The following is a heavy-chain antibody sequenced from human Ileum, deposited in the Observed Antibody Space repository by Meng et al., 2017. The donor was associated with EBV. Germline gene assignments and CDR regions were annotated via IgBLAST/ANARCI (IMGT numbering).Heavy chain of an antibody. Sequence: QLWGSRGGLVRLGVCLRLSCAVSGLTFSSFRRHWVSQGPVKGLVWVSRINGDGTSTSYEDSVKGRLNISRDNPKNTLYLQMNSLRAEDTAVYYCARVGDYAYKDWGQGTLVTVSS. V-gene: IGHV3-74*01. CDR3: ARVGDYAYKD. D-gene: IGHD4-17*01. J-gene: IGHJ1*01. CDR1: GLTFSSFR. CDR2: INGDGTST.